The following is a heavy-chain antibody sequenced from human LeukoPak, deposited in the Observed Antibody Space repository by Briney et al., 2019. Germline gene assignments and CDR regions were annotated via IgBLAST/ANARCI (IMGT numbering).Heavy chain of an antibody. J-gene: IGHJ5*02. CDR3: ARVAGLNSSGWYRANWFDP. CDR2: IYYSGST. Sequence: KPSETLSLTCTVSGGSISSYYWSWIRQPPGKGLEWIGYIYYSGSTNCNPSLKSRVTISVDTSKNQFSLKLSSVTAADTAVYYCARVAGLNSSGWYRANWFDPWGQGTLVTVSS. V-gene: IGHV4-59*01. D-gene: IGHD6-19*01. CDR1: GGSISSYY.